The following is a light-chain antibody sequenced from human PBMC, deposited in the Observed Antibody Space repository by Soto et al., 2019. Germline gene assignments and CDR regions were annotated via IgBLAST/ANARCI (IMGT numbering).Light chain of an antibody. CDR2: RDI. CDR1: NIGSKN. Sequence: SYELTQPLSVSVALGQTARITCGGNNIGSKNVHWYQQKPGQAPVLVIYRDISRPPGSPERFSGSTSGNTATLTISRAQAGDEADYYCQVWDSTSFVVFGGGTQLTVL. CDR3: QVWDSTSFVV. J-gene: IGLJ2*01. V-gene: IGLV3-9*01.